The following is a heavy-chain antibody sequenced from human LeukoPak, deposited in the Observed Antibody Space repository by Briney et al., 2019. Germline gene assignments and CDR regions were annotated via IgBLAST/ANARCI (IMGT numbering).Heavy chain of an antibody. D-gene: IGHD4-23*01. Sequence: ASVTVSCKASGYTFTNYDFSWVRQAPGQGPQWMGWISAYNGNTNYAQELQGRVTMTTDTSTSTAYMELRSLRSDDTAVYYCAISILGGYFDYWGQGTLVTVSS. J-gene: IGHJ4*02. CDR3: AISILGGYFDY. CDR1: GYTFTNYD. CDR2: ISAYNGNT. V-gene: IGHV1-18*01.